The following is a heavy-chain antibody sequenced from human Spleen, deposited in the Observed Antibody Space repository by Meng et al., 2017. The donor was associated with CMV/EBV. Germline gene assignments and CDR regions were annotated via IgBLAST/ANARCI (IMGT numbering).Heavy chain of an antibody. Sequence: SETLSLTCTVSGASITSHYWTWIRQPPGRALEWIGYTYYNGETKYNPSLKSRVNISVDTSKRQFSLKLTPVTVADTAVYFCARGAAAVPSYYLDYWGQGSLVTVS. CDR1: GASITSHY. CDR2: TYYNGET. D-gene: IGHD6-13*01. CDR3: ARGAAAVPSYYLDY. J-gene: IGHJ4*02. V-gene: IGHV4-59*11.